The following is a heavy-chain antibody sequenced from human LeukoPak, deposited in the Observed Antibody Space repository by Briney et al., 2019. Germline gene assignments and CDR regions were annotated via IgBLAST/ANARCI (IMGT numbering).Heavy chain of an antibody. D-gene: IGHD2/OR15-2a*01. J-gene: IGHJ6*02. CDR1: GFTFSSYW. CDR3: ARIGAVNDYYYYYGMDV. CDR2: IKQDGSEK. Sequence: PGGSLRLSCAASGFTFSSYWMSWVRQAPGKGLEWVANIKQDGSEKYYVDSVKGRFTISRDNAKNSLYLQMNSLRAEDTAVYYCARIGAVNDYYYYYGMDVWGQGTTVTVSS. V-gene: IGHV3-7*03.